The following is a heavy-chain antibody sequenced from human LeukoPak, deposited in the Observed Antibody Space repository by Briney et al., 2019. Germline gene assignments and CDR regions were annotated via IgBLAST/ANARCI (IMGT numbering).Heavy chain of an antibody. V-gene: IGHV3-33*05. J-gene: IGHJ4*02. D-gene: IGHD3-16*02. CDR3: ARGGDYVWGSYRYYFDY. CDR2: ISYDGSNK. Sequence: GGSLRLSCVASGFTFSRYDMHWVRQAPGKGLEWVAVISYDGSNKYYADSVKGRFTISRDNSKNTLYLQMNSLRAEDTAVYYCARGGDYVWGSYRYYFDYWGQGTLVTDSS. CDR1: GFTFSRYD.